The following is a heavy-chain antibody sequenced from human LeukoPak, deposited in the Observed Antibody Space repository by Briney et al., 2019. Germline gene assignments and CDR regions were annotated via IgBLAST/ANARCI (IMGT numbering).Heavy chain of an antibody. D-gene: IGHD3-16*01. V-gene: IGHV3-64*01. CDR3: GRDPSRGGPANWFDP. CDR2: INNNGRST. CDR1: GFTFSNYG. J-gene: IGHJ5*02. Sequence: PGGSLRLSCAASGFTFSNYGMYWVRQAPGKGLEYVSAINNNGRSTYYANSVKGRFTISRDNSKNTLYLQMGSLRAEDMAVYYCGRDPSRGGPANWFDPWGQGTLVTVSS.